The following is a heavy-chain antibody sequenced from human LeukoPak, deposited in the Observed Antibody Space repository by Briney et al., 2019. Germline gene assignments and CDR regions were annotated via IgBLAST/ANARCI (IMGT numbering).Heavy chain of an antibody. CDR2: IYYSGST. J-gene: IGHJ5*02. CDR1: GGSISSSSYY. Sequence: KPSETLSLTCTVSGGSISSSSYYWGWIRQPPGKGLEWIGSIYYSGSTYYNPSLKSRVTISVDTSKNQFSLKLSSVTAADTAVYYCARATPQCGGDCYSWFDPWGQGTLVTVSS. D-gene: IGHD2-21*02. V-gene: IGHV4-39*07. CDR3: ARATPQCGGDCYSWFDP.